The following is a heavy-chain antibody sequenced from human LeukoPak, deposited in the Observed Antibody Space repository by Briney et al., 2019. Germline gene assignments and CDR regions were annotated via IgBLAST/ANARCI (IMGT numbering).Heavy chain of an antibody. D-gene: IGHD2-2*01. Sequence: SETLSLTCTVSGDSISSSNYYWGWIPQPPGKGLERNVSIYYSGSTYYNPSLKSRVTISVDTSKNQFSLKLSSVTAADTAVYYCARPSGVVVPNYYMDVWGKGTTVTVSS. CDR1: GDSISSSNYY. V-gene: IGHV4-39*01. CDR2: IYYSGST. J-gene: IGHJ6*03. CDR3: ARPSGVVVPNYYMDV.